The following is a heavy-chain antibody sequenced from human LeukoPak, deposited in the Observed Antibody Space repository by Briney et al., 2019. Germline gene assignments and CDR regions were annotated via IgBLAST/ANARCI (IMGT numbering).Heavy chain of an antibody. Sequence: ASVKVSCKASGYSLTGYHMHWVRQAPGQGLEWMGRINPNSGDTNYAQKFQGRVTMTRDTSISTAYMELSRLRSDDTAVYYCARVYCSSTSCLFDYWGQGTLVTVSS. V-gene: IGHV1-2*06. CDR1: GYSLTGYH. J-gene: IGHJ4*02. CDR2: INPNSGDT. CDR3: ARVYCSSTSCLFDY. D-gene: IGHD2-2*01.